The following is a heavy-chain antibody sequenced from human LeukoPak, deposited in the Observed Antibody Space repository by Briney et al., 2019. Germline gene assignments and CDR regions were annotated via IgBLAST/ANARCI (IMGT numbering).Heavy chain of an antibody. D-gene: IGHD1-26*01. J-gene: IGHJ3*02. CDR1: GFTISTYV. V-gene: IGHV3-23*01. CDR3: ARVRIVGSTYDAFDI. Sequence: GGPLRLSCAASGFTISTYVMNWVRQAPRKGLEWVSSVSESADRTFYADSVKGRFTISRDNSKNTLYLQMNTLRAEDTAVYYCARVRIVGSTYDAFDIWGQGTMVTVSS. CDR2: VSESADRT.